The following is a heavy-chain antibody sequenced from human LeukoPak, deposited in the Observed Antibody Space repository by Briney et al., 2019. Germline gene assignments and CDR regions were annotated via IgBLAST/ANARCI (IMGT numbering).Heavy chain of an antibody. V-gene: IGHV3-23*01. CDR2: ISETSRKT. D-gene: IGHD5-24*01. CDR1: GFTFNIYA. J-gene: IGHJ1*01. Sequence: GGSLRLSCAASGFTFNIYAMSWVRQAPGKGLEWVSAISETSRKTYYADSVKGRFTISRDNSKNTLYLQMNGLRDEDTAVYYCVQEARRDGYKLVPVAEHWGQGTLVTVSS. CDR3: VQEARRDGYKLVPVAEH.